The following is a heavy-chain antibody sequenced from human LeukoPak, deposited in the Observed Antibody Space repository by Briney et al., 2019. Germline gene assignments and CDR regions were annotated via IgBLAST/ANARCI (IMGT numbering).Heavy chain of an antibody. CDR3: AKDRTHRRYYDSTGYYNQYDY. CDR2: ISANSAAT. D-gene: IGHD3-22*01. Sequence: GGSLRLSCAASEFIFSNYAMCWVRQAPGTGLEWVSTISANSAATYYGDSVKGRFTISRDNSKNTLYLQMDSLRAEDTAIYYCAKDRTHRRYYDSTGYYNQYDYWGQGALVTVSS. J-gene: IGHJ4*02. CDR1: EFIFSNYA. V-gene: IGHV3-23*01.